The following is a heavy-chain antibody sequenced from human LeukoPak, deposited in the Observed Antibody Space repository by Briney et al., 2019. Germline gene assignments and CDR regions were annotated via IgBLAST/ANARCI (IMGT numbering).Heavy chain of an antibody. Sequence: PSETLSLTCTVSGGSISSYYWSWIRQPPGKGLEWIANIYHTGSTNYNPSLSSRVTISIDTAKNQFSLKLSSVTAADTAVYYCARRGRNSSGWQDYLWGQGTLVTVSS. J-gene: IGHJ4*02. V-gene: IGHV4-59*01. CDR1: GGSISSYY. D-gene: IGHD6-25*01. CDR2: IYHTGST. CDR3: ARRGRNSSGWQDYL.